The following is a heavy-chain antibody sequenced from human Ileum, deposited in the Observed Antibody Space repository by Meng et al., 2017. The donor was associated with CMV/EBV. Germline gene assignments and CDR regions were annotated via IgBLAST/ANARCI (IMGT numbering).Heavy chain of an antibody. V-gene: IGHV3-74*01. CDR1: GFTSSDYW. D-gene: IGHD2-21*02. CDR3: LILPPGY. Sequence: VRVWGSGGGLIRPGGFLGVSVVVSGFTSSDYWVDWVRQVPGKGPLWVSRIGSDGTTIRYADSVKGRFTISGDNAKNTVYLQMNSLRDEDTAIYYCLILPPGYWGQGTLVTVSS. J-gene: IGHJ4*02. CDR2: IGSDGTTI.